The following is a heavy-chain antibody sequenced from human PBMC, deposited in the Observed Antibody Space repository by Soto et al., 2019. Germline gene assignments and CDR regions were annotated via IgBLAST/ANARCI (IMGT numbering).Heavy chain of an antibody. J-gene: IGHJ4*02. Sequence: GASVKVSCKASGGTFSSYAISWVRQAPGQGLEWMGGIIPILGTANYAQKFQGRVTITADESTSTAYMELSSLRSEDTAVYYCARDKARSCSGGSCYAVFDYWGQGTLVTVSS. D-gene: IGHD2-15*01. CDR1: GGTFSSYA. V-gene: IGHV1-69*13. CDR2: IIPILGTA. CDR3: ARDKARSCSGGSCYAVFDY.